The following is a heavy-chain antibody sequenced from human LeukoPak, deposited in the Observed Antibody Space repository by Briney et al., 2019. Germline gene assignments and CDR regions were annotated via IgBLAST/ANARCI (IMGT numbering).Heavy chain of an antibody. J-gene: IGHJ4*02. Sequence: GSSVKVSCKASGGTFSSYAISWVRQAPGQGLEWMGTIIPIVGIANYPQKFQGRVTITADKFTSTAYMELSSLRSEDTAVYYCARDGEMATIYFDYWGQGTLVTVSS. CDR3: ARDGEMATIYFDY. CDR1: GGTFSSYA. V-gene: IGHV1-69*04. CDR2: IIPIVGIA. D-gene: IGHD5-24*01.